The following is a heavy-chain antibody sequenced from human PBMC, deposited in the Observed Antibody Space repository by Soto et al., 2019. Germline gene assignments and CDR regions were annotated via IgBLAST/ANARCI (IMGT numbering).Heavy chain of an antibody. J-gene: IGHJ4*02. V-gene: IGHV1-8*01. CDR3: ASWAGYSK. CDR1: GYTFTDYD. D-gene: IGHD3-9*01. Sequence: QVPLVPSGAEVKKPGASVKVSCKVSGYTFTDYDINWGRQASGQGLEWMGYVNPTSGNTGYAQKFRGRVTMTRNTSISTAYMEMSSLISEDTAVYYCASWAGYSKWGQGTLVTVST. CDR2: VNPTSGNT.